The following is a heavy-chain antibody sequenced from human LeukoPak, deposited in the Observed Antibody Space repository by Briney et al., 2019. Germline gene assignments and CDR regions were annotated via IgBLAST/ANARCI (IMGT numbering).Heavy chain of an antibody. V-gene: IGHV3-23*01. CDR2: ISGSGGST. J-gene: IGHJ4*02. Sequence: PGGSLRLSCAASGFAFSSYRMNWVRQAPGKGLEWVSAISGSGGSTYYADSVKGRFTISRDNSKNTLYLQMNSLRAEDTAVYYCAKTQFGRSVDYWGQGTLVTVSS. CDR3: AKTQFGRSVDY. CDR1: GFAFSSYR. D-gene: IGHD3-10*01.